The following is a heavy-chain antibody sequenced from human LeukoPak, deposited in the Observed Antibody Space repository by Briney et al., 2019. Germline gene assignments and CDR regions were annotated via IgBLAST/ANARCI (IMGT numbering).Heavy chain of an antibody. Sequence: SVKVSCKASGGTFSSYTISWVRQAPGQGLEWMGGIIPIFGTANYAQKFQGRVTITADESTGTAYMELSSLRSEDTAVYYCARRMYYYGSGSYYDYWGQGALVTVSS. CDR1: GGTFSSYT. D-gene: IGHD3-10*01. J-gene: IGHJ4*02. V-gene: IGHV1-69*01. CDR3: ARRMYYYGSGSYYDY. CDR2: IIPIFGTA.